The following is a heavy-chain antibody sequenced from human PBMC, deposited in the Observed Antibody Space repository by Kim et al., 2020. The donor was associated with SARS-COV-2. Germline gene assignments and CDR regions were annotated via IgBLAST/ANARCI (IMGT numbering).Heavy chain of an antibody. V-gene: IGHV1-69*04. D-gene: IGHD3-3*01. CDR3: ARDPRYYDFWSGRGWFEP. CDR2: IIPILGIA. J-gene: IGHJ5*02. Sequence: SVKVSCKASGGTFSSYAISWVRQAPGQGLEWMGRIIPILGIANYAQKFQGRVTITADKSTSTAYMELSSLRSEDTAVYYCARDPRYYDFWSGRGWFEPWGQGTLVTVSS. CDR1: GGTFSSYA.